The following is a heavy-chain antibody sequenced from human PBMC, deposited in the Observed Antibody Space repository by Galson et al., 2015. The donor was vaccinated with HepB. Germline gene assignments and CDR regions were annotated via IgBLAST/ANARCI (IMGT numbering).Heavy chain of an antibody. CDR3: ARASAPYETPDY. Sequence: SVKVSCKASGGTFSSYAISWVRQAPGQGLEWMGGIIPIFGTANYAQKFQGRVTITADESTSTAYMELSSLRSEDAAVYYCARASAPYETPDYWGQGTLVTVSS. CDR2: IIPIFGTA. CDR1: GGTFSSYA. D-gene: IGHD3-22*01. J-gene: IGHJ4*02. V-gene: IGHV1-69*13.